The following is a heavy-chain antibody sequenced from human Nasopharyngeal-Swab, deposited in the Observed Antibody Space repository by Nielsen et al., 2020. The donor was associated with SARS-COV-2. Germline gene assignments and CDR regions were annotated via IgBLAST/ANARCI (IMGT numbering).Heavy chain of an antibody. Sequence: GESLKISCAASGFTVSSNYMSWVRQAPGKGLEWVSVIYSGGSTYYADSVKGRFTISRDNSKSTLYLQMNSLRAEDTAVYYCARVAAGGFDWYSRYYGMDVWGQGTTVTVSS. J-gene: IGHJ6*02. CDR3: ARVAAGGFDWYSRYYGMDV. CDR1: GFTVSSNY. CDR2: IYSGGST. V-gene: IGHV3-53*01. D-gene: IGHD3-9*01.